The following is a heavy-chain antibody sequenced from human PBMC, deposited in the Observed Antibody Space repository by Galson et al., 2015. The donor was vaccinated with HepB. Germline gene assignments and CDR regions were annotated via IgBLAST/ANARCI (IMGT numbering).Heavy chain of an antibody. V-gene: IGHV3-23*01. Sequence: SLRLSCAASGFTFSSYAMSWVRQAPGKGLEWVSAISGSGGSTYYADSVKGRFTISRDNSKNTLYLQMNSLRAEDTAVYYCAKGAAAAGRVRMVFGLFDYWGQGTLVTVSS. CDR1: GFTFSSYA. J-gene: IGHJ4*02. D-gene: IGHD6-13*01. CDR3: AKGAAAAGRVRMVFGLFDY. CDR2: ISGSGGST.